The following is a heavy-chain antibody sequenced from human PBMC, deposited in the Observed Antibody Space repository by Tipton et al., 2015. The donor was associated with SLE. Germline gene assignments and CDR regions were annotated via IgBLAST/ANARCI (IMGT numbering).Heavy chain of an antibody. CDR3: ARGWTKGSGSFAEYFQN. Sequence: SLRLSCTVSGRSISSYYWRWIRQPPGKGLEWIGSIYHSGSTYYNPSLKSRVTISVDTSKNQFSLKLSSVTAADTAVYYCARGWTKGSGSFAEYFQNWGQGTLVTVSS. CDR1: GRSISSYY. J-gene: IGHJ1*01. V-gene: IGHV4-59*01. D-gene: IGHD1-26*01. CDR2: IYHSGST.